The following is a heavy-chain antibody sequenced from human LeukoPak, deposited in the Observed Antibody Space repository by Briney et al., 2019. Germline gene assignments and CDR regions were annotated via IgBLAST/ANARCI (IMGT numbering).Heavy chain of an antibody. CDR3: ARGPSISSTYYFDS. J-gene: IGHJ4*02. V-gene: IGHV4-34*01. D-gene: IGHD6-13*01. Sequence: SETLSLTCAVYGGSFNGYYWYWIRQPPGKGLEWIGEINHNGSTNYNPSLKSRVTISVDTSKNQFSLRLSSVTAADTAVYYCARGPSISSTYYFDSWGQGTLVTVSS. CDR2: INHNGST. CDR1: GGSFNGYY.